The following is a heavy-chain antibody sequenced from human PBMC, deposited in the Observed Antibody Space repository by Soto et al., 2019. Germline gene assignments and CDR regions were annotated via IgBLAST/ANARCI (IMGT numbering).Heavy chain of an antibody. V-gene: IGHV3-21*06. J-gene: IGHJ4*02. Sequence: GGSLRLSCVASGFTFRAYSMSWVRQAQGQGLEWVSSITSSSTYIYYTRSVEGRFTISRDDAKNSLHLQMNSLRAEDTAVYYFARDLLEGYGHARQPDYWGQGTLVTVSS. CDR3: ARDLLEGYGHARQPDY. D-gene: IGHD5-18*01. CDR1: GFTFRAYS. CDR2: ITSSSTYI.